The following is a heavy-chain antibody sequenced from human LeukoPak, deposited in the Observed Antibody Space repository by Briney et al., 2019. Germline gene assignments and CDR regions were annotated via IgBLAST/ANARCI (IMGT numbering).Heavy chain of an antibody. CDR2: ISSGGGTI. V-gene: IGHV3-48*03. CDR1: GFTFSSYE. CDR3: VRDLDY. J-gene: IGHJ4*02. Sequence: GGSLRLSCAASGFTFSSYEMNWVRQGPGKGLEWFSYISSGGGTIYYADSVKGRFTISRDNDKNSLYLQMNSRRAEDTAVYYCVRDLDYWGQGTLVTVSS.